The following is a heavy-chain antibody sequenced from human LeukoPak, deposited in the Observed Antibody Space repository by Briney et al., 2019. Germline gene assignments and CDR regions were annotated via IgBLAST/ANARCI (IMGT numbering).Heavy chain of an antibody. V-gene: IGHV4-61*02. Sequence: PSETLSLTCTVSGDSISSGNYYWNWIRQPAGKGLEWIGRIWTDGAPTYRPSLKSRVTISVDTSKNQFSLKLSSVTAADTAVYYCARSGSYGIVYWGQGTLVTVSS. CDR1: GDSISSGNYY. CDR2: IWTDGAP. D-gene: IGHD1-26*01. CDR3: ARSGSYGIVY. J-gene: IGHJ4*02.